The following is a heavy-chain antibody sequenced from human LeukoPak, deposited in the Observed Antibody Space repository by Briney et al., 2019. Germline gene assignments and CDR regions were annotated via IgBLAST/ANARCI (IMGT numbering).Heavy chain of an antibody. V-gene: IGHV4-59*01. D-gene: IGHD3-22*01. Sequence: SETLSLTCAVYGGSFSGYYWSWIRQPPGKGLEWIGYIYYSGSTNYNPSLKSRVTISVDTSKNQFSLKLSSVTAADTAVYYCARGAHYYDTSGYLMPLNYWGQGTLVTVSS. CDR3: ARGAHYYDTSGYLMPLNY. CDR2: IYYSGST. CDR1: GGSFSGYY. J-gene: IGHJ4*02.